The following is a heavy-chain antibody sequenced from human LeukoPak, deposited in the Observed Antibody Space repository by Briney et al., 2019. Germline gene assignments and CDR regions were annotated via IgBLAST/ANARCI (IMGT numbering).Heavy chain of an antibody. V-gene: IGHV4-34*01. Sequence: SETLSLTCAVDGGCMTVDHWSWIRQTPGRALEWLGEIHYTGATSYNPSLKSRATRSTDTSKNQFSLRLSSVTAADTAVYYCARGNILTGYCFAFWGQGALVTVSS. J-gene: IGHJ4*02. CDR2: IHYTGAT. CDR3: ARGNILTGYCFAF. CDR1: GGCMTVDH. D-gene: IGHD3-9*01.